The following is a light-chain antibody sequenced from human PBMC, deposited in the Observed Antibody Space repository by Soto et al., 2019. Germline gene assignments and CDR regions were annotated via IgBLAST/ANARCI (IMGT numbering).Light chain of an antibody. V-gene: IGLV2-11*01. J-gene: IGLJ1*01. Sequence: QSVLTQPRSVSGSPGQSVTISCTGTSGDIGGYNYVSWYQQYPGKVPKLILYDVSKRPSGVPDRFSGSKSGNTASLTISGLQADDEADYYCCSYAGAYIYVFATGTKVTVL. CDR1: SGDIGGYNY. CDR3: CSYAGAYIYV. CDR2: DVS.